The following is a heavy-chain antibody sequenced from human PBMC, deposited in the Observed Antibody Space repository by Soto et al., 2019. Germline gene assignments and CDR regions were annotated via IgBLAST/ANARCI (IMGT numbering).Heavy chain of an antibody. CDR3: ARATMVRRHQNWFDP. J-gene: IGHJ5*02. CDR1: GGSISSGGYS. Sequence: SETLSLTCAVSGGSISSGGYSWSWIRQPPGKGLEWIGYIYHSGSTYYNPSLKSRVTISVDRSKNQFSLKLSSVTAADTAVYYCARATMVRRHQNWFDPWGQGTLVNVSS. CDR2: IYHSGST. V-gene: IGHV4-30-2*01. D-gene: IGHD3-10*01.